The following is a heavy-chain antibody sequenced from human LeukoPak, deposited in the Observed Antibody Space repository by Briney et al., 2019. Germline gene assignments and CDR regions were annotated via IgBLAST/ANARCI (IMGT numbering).Heavy chain of an antibody. V-gene: IGHV3-74*01. CDR2: INGDGSST. CDR1: GFTFSSYW. D-gene: IGHD2-2*01. J-gene: IGHJ3*02. CDR3: ARRGLVPAFDI. Sequence: GSLRLSCAASGFTFSSYWMHWVRQAPGKGLVWVSRINGDGSSTTYADAVKGRFTISRDNAKNTLYLQMSSLRAEDTAVYYCARRGLVPAFDIWGQGTMVTVAS.